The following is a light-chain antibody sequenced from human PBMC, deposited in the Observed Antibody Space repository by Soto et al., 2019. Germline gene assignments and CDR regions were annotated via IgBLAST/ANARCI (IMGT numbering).Light chain of an antibody. CDR3: QQYNSYPST. CDR2: DAS. V-gene: IGKV1-5*01. CDR1: QSISSW. J-gene: IGKJ3*01. Sequence: DIQMTQSPSTLSASVGDRVTINCRASQSISSWLAWYQQKPGKAPKLLIYDASSLESGVPSRFSGSGSGTEFTLTISSLQPDDFATYYCQQYNSYPSTFGPGTKVDIK.